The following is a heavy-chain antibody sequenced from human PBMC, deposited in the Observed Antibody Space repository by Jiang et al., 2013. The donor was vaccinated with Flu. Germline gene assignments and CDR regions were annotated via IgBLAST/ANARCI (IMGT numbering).Heavy chain of an antibody. CDR2: LDPEDGET. J-gene: IGHJ4*02. V-gene: IGHV1-24*01. CDR3: ARDPYSGSPIWFDY. D-gene: IGHD1-26*01. CDR1: GNTLSDLS. Sequence: GAEVKKPGASVKVSCKVSGNTLSDLSIHWVRQAPGKGLEWMGGLDPEDGETVYAQKFQGRVTMTRETSTSTAYMELRSLTSDDTAVYYCARDPYSGSPIWFDYWGQGTLVSVSS.